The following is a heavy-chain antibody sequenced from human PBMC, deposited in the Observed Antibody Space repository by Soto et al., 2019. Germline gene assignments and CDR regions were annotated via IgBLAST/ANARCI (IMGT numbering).Heavy chain of an antibody. CDR1: GYTFTGYY. Sequence: ASVKVSCKASGYTFTGYYMHWVRQAPGQGLEWMGWINPNSGGTNYAQKFQGWVTMTRDTSISTAYMELSRLRSDDTAVYYCARGPAILYNWNSGDAGYYYYMDVWGKGTTVTVSS. V-gene: IGHV1-2*04. CDR2: INPNSGGT. D-gene: IGHD1-7*01. CDR3: ARGPAILYNWNSGDAGYYYYMDV. J-gene: IGHJ6*03.